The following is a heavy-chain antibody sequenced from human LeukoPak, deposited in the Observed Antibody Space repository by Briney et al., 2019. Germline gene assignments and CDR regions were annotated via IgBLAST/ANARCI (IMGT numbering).Heavy chain of an antibody. D-gene: IGHD1-26*01. V-gene: IGHV3-21*01. CDR3: ARDRYSGSYYFDY. CDR2: ITTSSSCI. CDR1: GFTFSSYS. J-gene: IGHJ4*02. Sequence: GGSLRLSCAASGFTFSSYSMNWVRQAPGKGLEWVSSITTSSSCIYYADSVKGRFTISRDNAKNSLYLQMNSLRAEDTAVYYCARDRYSGSYYFDYWGQGTLVTVSS.